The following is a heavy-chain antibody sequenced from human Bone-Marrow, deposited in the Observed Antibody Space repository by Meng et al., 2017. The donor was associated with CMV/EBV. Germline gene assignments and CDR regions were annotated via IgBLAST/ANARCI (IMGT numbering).Heavy chain of an antibody. J-gene: IGHJ4*02. CDR3: ARGMVGVPAAIYPTLDY. CDR1: GFTFSSYS. CDR2: ISSSSSYI. V-gene: IGHV3-21*01. D-gene: IGHD2-2*01. Sequence: GESLKISCAASGFTFSSYSMNWVRQAPGKGLEWVSSISSSSSYIYYADSVTGRFTISRDNAKNSLYLQMNSLRAEDTAVYYCARGMVGVPAAIYPTLDYWGQGTLVTVSS.